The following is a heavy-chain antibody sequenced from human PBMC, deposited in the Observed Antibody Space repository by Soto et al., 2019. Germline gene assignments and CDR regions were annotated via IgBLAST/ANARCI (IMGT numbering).Heavy chain of an antibody. D-gene: IGHD3-10*01. V-gene: IGHV1-3*01. Sequence: ASVKVSCKASGYTFTSYAMHWVRQAPGQRLEWMGWINAGNGNTKYSQKFQGRVTITRDTSASTAYMELSSLRSEDTAVYYCARAEVLLWFGEYNWFDPWGQGTLVTVS. CDR2: INAGNGNT. CDR1: GYTFTSYA. J-gene: IGHJ5*02. CDR3: ARAEVLLWFGEYNWFDP.